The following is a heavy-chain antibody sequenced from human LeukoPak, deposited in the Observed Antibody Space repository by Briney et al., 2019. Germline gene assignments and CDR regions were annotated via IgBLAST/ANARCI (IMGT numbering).Heavy chain of an antibody. D-gene: IGHD5-12*01. V-gene: IGHV3-9*01. J-gene: IGHJ4*02. CDR3: AKGGYSGYDWGYFDY. CDR2: ISWNSGSI. Sequence: GGSLRLSCAASGFTFDDYAMHWVRQAPGKGLEWVSGISWNSGSIGYADSVKGRFTISRDNAKNSLYLQMNSLRAEDTALYYCAKGGYSGYDWGYFDYWGQGTLVTVSS. CDR1: GFTFDDYA.